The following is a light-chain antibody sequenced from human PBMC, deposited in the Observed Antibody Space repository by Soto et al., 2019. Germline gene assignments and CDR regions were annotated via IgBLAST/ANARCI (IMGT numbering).Light chain of an antibody. V-gene: IGKV1-17*01. Sequence: DIQMTQSPSTLSASVGDRVTITCRASRYIRSDLSWYQQRPGQAPKVLIYVASNLQSGVPSRFSGSGSGTEFTLTISSLQPDDFATYYCQQYNSYWTFGQGTKVDIK. CDR3: QQYNSYWT. J-gene: IGKJ1*01. CDR1: RYIRSD. CDR2: VAS.